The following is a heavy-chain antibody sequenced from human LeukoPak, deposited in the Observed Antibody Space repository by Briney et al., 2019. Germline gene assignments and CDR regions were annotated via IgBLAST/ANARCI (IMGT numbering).Heavy chain of an antibody. V-gene: IGHV3-23*01. CDR3: AKVSVCYGCYLDY. CDR2: ISPSTGNT. D-gene: IGHD3-16*01. Sequence: GGSLRLSCAASGFTLSSYVMSWVRQAPGKGLEWVSTISPSTGNTFSADSVKGRFTISRDISKNTLYLQMHSLRAEDTAIYYCAKVSVCYGCYLDYWGQGTLVTVS. CDR1: GFTLSSYV. J-gene: IGHJ4*02.